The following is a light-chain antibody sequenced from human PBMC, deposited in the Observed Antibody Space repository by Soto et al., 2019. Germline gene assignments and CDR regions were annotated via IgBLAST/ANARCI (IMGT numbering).Light chain of an antibody. CDR1: QDTSNH. CDR2: DAS. V-gene: IGKV1-33*01. J-gene: IGKJ3*01. Sequence: DIQLTQSPSSLSASVGARVTITCQASQDTSNHLYWYQQKPGKAPNLLIYDASDLETGVPSRFSGDGSGTFFSITITTLQPEDIATYYCQKDDGVPLFGPGTKVEIK. CDR3: QKDDGVPL.